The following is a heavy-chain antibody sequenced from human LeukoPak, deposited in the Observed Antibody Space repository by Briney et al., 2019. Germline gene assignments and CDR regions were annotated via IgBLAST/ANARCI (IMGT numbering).Heavy chain of an antibody. V-gene: IGHV3-21*01. Sequence: PGGSLRLSCAASGFTFSSYSMNWVRQAPGKGLEWVSSISSSSSYIYYADSVKGRFTISRDNAKNSLYLQMNSLRAGDTAVYYCARDSSGPHAFDIWGQGTMVTVSS. J-gene: IGHJ3*02. CDR2: ISSSSSYI. D-gene: IGHD6-19*01. CDR1: GFTFSSYS. CDR3: ARDSSGPHAFDI.